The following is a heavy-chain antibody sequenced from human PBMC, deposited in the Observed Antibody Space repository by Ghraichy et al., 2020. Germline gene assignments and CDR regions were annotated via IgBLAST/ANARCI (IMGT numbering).Heavy chain of an antibody. CDR2: IYYSGST. V-gene: IGHV4-59*01. D-gene: IGHD4-11*01. Sequence: SETLSLTCTVSGGSISSYYWSWIRQPPGKGLEWIGYIYYSGSTNYNPSLKSRVTISVDTSKNQFSLKLSSVTAADTAVYYCAREDYSETYYYYMDVWGKGTTVTVSS. CDR1: GGSISSYY. J-gene: IGHJ6*03. CDR3: AREDYSETYYYYMDV.